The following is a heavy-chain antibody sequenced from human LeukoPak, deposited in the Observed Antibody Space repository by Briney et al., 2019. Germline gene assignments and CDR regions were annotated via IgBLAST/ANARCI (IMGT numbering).Heavy chain of an antibody. V-gene: IGHV1-2*02. CDR2: FNPNSGGT. CDR3: ARAPWVFGYGPYFDY. Sequence: VASVKVSCKASGYTFTGYYMHWVRQAPGQGLEWMGWFNPNSGGTNYAQKFQGRVTMTRDTSISTAYMELSRLRSDDTAVYYCARAPWVFGYGPYFDYWGQGTLVTVSS. D-gene: IGHD5-18*01. CDR1: GYTFTGYY. J-gene: IGHJ4*02.